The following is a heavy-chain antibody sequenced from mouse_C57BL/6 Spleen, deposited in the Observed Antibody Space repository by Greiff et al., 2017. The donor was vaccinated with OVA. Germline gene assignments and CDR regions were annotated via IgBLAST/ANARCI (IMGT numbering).Heavy chain of an antibody. CDR1: GFTFSSYA. CDR2: ISSGGDYI. V-gene: IGHV5-9-1*02. CDR3: TRDPPDYYGSSTWFAY. D-gene: IGHD1-1*01. Sequence: EVHLVESGEGLVKPGGSLKLSCAASGFTFSSYAMSWVRQTPEKRLEWVAYISSGGDYIYYADTVKGRFTISRDNARNTLYLQMSSLKSEDTAMYYCTRDPPDYYGSSTWFAYWGQGTLVTVSA. J-gene: IGHJ3*01.